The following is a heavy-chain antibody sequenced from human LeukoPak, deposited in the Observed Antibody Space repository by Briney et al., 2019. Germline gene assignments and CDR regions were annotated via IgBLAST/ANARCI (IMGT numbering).Heavy chain of an antibody. V-gene: IGHV4-39*07. CDR2: IYYSGST. D-gene: IGHD6-13*01. CDR1: GGSISSSSYY. Sequence: SETLSLTCTVSGGSISSSSYYWGWIRQPPGKGLEWIGSIYYSGSTYYNPSLKSRVTISVDTSKNQFSLKLSSVTAADTAVYYCARDLGIAAAGSDYFDYWGQGTLVTVSS. CDR3: ARDLGIAAAGSDYFDY. J-gene: IGHJ4*02.